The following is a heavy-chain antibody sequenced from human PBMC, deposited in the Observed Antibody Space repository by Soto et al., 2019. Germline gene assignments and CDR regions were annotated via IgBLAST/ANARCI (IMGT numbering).Heavy chain of an antibody. J-gene: IGHJ5*02. CDR3: ARVYRNWFDP. Sequence: SETLSLTCXVSGGSISSYYWSWIRQPPGKGLEWIGYIYYSGSTNYNPSLKSRVTISVDTSKNQFSLKLSSVTAADTAVYYCARVYRNWFDPWGQGTLVTVSS. D-gene: IGHD4-4*01. CDR2: IYYSGST. V-gene: IGHV4-59*01. CDR1: GGSISSYY.